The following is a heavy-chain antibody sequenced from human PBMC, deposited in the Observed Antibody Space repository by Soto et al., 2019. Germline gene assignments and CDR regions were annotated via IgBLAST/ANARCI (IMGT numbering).Heavy chain of an antibody. Sequence: QVQLQQWAAELLKPPETLSPTSASYGGPFRGYNWSWIRQPPGKGLRWLGESNHSGSTNYTPSLKSGVTISEDTSKNQFSLKLSSVTAADTAVYYCARGLLLWYGELSRRGDHYYYMDVWGKGTTVTVSS. CDR1: GGPFRGYN. CDR3: ARGLLLWYGELSRRGDHYYYMDV. J-gene: IGHJ6*03. V-gene: IGHV4-34*01. CDR2: SNHSGST. D-gene: IGHD3-10*01.